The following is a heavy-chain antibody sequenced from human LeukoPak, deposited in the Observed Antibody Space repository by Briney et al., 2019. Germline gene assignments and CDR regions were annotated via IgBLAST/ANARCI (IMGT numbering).Heavy chain of an antibody. CDR1: GYTVTGSY. CDR2: INPNSGGT. D-gene: IGHD3-10*01. V-gene: IGHV1-2*02. CDR3: ARDIRYYYGSGPTGFDY. Sequence: ASVKLSCKASGYTVTGSYMQWVRQAPGQRLEWMGWINPNSGGTNYAQKFQGRVTMTRDTSISTAYMELSRLRSDDTAVYYCARDIRYYYGSGPTGFDYWGQGTLVTVSS. J-gene: IGHJ4*02.